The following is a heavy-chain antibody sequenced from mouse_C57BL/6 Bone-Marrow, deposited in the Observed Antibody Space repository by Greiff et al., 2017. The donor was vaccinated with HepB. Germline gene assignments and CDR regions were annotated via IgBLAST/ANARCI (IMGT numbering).Heavy chain of an antibody. J-gene: IGHJ2*01. CDR1: GYTFTSYG. D-gene: IGHD2-10*01. V-gene: IGHV1-81*01. CDR3: ASPYYGKQSYYFDY. Sequence: QVHVKQSGAELARPGASVKLSCKASGYTFTSYGISWVKQRTGQGLEWIGEIYPRSGNTYYNEKFKGKATLTADKSSSTAYMELRSLTSEDSAVYFCASPYYGKQSYYFDYWGQGTTLTVSS. CDR2: IYPRSGNT.